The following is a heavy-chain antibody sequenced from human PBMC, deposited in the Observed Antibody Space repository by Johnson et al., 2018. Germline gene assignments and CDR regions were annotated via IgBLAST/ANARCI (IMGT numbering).Heavy chain of an antibody. J-gene: IGHJ6*03. CDR2: ISYDGSNK. CDR1: GFTFSSYG. D-gene: IGHD1-26*01. V-gene: IGHV3-30*18. Sequence: QVQLVQSGGGVVQPGRSLRLSCAASGFTFSSYGMHWVRQAPGKGLEWVAVISYDGSNKYYADSVKGRFTISRDNSKNTRYLQMNSLRAEDTAVYYCAKDAYYSGSYSVRYYYYYMDVWGKGTTVTVSS. CDR3: AKDAYYSGSYSVRYYYYYMDV.